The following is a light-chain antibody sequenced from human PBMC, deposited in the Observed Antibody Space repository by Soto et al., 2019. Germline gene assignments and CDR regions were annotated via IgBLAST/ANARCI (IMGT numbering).Light chain of an antibody. Sequence: ENVFSQSPGTLFFSPGGRATLSCRASQSVSSSYLAWYQQKPGQAPRLLIYGASSRATGIPDRFSGSGSETEFTLTISRLEPEDLAVYYCQQYETSPTFGQGTKVDIK. V-gene: IGKV3-20*01. J-gene: IGKJ1*01. CDR1: QSVSSSY. CDR2: GAS. CDR3: QQYETSPT.